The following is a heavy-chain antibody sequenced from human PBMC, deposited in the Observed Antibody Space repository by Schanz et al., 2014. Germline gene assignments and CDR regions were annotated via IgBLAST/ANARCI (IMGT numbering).Heavy chain of an antibody. D-gene: IGHD3-3*02. CDR1: GNTLSAYY. CDR3: ARENKDYDSILNKFFHYGLDL. CDR2: ISPNSGDT. J-gene: IGHJ6*02. Sequence: QVQLVQSGADVKKPGASVKVSCKASGNTLSAYYIHWIRQAPGQGLEWMGRISPNSGDTLSAQKFQGRVTMTWDRSISTANMELSRLRSDDTAVYYCARENKDYDSILNKFFHYGLDLWGQGTTVTVSS. V-gene: IGHV1-2*06.